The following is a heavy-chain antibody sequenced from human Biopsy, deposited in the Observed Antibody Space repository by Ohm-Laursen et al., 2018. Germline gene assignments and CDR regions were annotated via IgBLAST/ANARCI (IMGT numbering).Heavy chain of an antibody. CDR2: VTPIFGTS. D-gene: IGHD3-10*01. J-gene: IGHJ6*02. V-gene: IGHV1-69*06. Sequence: SRQAPGGTSTDYAIGWVRQAPGQGLEWMGGVTPIFGTSNHALKFQGRVTITADKSTSTAYMELNSLRSDDTAMYYCARDALLPGVGGMDVWGQGTTVTVSS. CDR3: ARDALLPGVGGMDV. CDR1: GGTSTDYA.